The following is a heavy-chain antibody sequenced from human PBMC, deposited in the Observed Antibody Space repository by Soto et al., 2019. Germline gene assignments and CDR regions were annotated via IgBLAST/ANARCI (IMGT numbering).Heavy chain of an antibody. D-gene: IGHD6-13*01. Sequence: SVKVSCKASGGTFSTDAVSWVRQAPGQGLEWRGGIIPVFGAASSAQRFQDRLTITADSSTSAAYMELSSLRSADTPVYDCGTVVLKQPAAGKAFDIWGKGTMVTVSS. CDR2: IIPVFGAA. CDR3: GTVVLKQPAAGKAFDI. J-gene: IGHJ3*02. V-gene: IGHV1-69*13. CDR1: GGTFSTDA.